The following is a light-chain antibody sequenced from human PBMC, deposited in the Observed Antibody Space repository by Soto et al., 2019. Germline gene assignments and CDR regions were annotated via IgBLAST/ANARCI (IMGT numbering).Light chain of an antibody. CDR1: SSNIGSKY. CDR3: AAWDDTLRGWV. CDR2: RNN. J-gene: IGLJ3*02. V-gene: IGLV1-47*01. Sequence: QSVLTQPPSASGTPGQRVTISCSRSSSNIGSKYVYWYQQLPGTAPKLLIYRNNERPSGVPDRFSGSKSGTSASLAISGLRSEDEADYFCAAWDDTLRGWVFGGGTKVTVL.